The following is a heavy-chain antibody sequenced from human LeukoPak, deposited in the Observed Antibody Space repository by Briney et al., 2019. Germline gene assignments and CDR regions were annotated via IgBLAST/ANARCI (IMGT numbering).Heavy chain of an antibody. J-gene: IGHJ4*02. Sequence: SGGSLRLSCAASGFTFSSYAMSWVRQAPGKGLEWVSAISGSGGSTYYADSVKGRLTISRDNSENTLYLQMNSLRAEDTAVYYCAKYDSSGYYFDYWGQGTLVTVSS. D-gene: IGHD3-22*01. CDR2: ISGSGGST. V-gene: IGHV3-23*01. CDR3: AKYDSSGYYFDY. CDR1: GFTFSSYA.